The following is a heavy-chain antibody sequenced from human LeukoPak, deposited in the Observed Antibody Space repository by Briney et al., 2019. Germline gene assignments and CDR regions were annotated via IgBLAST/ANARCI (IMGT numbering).Heavy chain of an antibody. CDR1: GGTFSSYA. Sequence: SVKVSCNGSGGTFSSYAISWVRQAPGQGLEWMGGMIPIFGTANYAQKFQGRVTITADEPTSIAYMELSSLRSEDTAVYYCARARVPIVVVPAALNYWGQGALVTVSS. V-gene: IGHV1-69*13. CDR3: ARARVPIVVVPAALNY. D-gene: IGHD2-2*01. J-gene: IGHJ4*02. CDR2: MIPIFGTA.